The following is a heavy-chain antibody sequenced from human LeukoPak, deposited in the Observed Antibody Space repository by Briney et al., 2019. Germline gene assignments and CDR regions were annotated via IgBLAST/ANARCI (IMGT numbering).Heavy chain of an antibody. Sequence: GGSLRLSCAASGFSFSDYSMNWVRQAPGKGLEWVSHIGSSGGRIHYADSLEGRFTVSRDNAKNSLYLQMHSLRAEDTAVYYCSCLDAFDIWGQGTMVTVSS. D-gene: IGHD2-2*01. V-gene: IGHV3-21*01. CDR1: GFSFSDYS. CDR2: IGSSGGRI. J-gene: IGHJ3*02. CDR3: SCLDAFDI.